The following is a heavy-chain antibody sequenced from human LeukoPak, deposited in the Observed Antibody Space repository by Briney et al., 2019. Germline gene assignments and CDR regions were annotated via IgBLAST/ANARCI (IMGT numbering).Heavy chain of an antibody. CDR2: IRSKANSYAT. CDR1: GFTFSGSA. Sequence: GGSLRLSCAASGFTFSGSAMHWVRQASGKGLERVGRIRSKANSYATAYAASVKGRFTISRDNAKNSLDMQMNSLRVEDTAVYYCARGPILRHFDYYMDVWGKGTTVIISS. CDR3: ARGPILRHFDYYMDV. V-gene: IGHV3-73*01. D-gene: IGHD3-9*01. J-gene: IGHJ6*03.